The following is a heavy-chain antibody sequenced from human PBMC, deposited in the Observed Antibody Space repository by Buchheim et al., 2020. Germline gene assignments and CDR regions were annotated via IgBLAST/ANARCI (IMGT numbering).Heavy chain of an antibody. Sequence: QVQLVESGGGVVQPGRSLRLSCAASGFTFSSYGMHWVRQAPGKGLEWVAVISYDGSNKYYADSVKGRFTISRDNSKNTLYLQMNSLRAEDTAVYYCVSCKEGYPYYYYGMDVWGQGTT. CDR1: GFTFSSYG. CDR3: VSCKEGYPYYYYGMDV. J-gene: IGHJ6*02. V-gene: IGHV3-30*03. CDR2: ISYDGSNK. D-gene: IGHD5-18*01.